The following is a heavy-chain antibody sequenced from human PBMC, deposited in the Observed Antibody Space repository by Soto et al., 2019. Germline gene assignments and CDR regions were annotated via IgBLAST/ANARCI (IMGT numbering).Heavy chain of an antibody. V-gene: IGHV1-18*04. D-gene: IGHD6-13*01. CDR1: GYTFTSYG. Sequence: ASVKVSCKASGYTFTSYGIGWVRQAPGQGLEWMGWSSAYNGNTNYAQKLQGRVTMTTDTSTSTAYMELRSLRSDDTAVYYCARDFDGYPPYLEPFDYWGQGTLVTVSS. CDR3: ARDFDGYPPYLEPFDY. CDR2: SSAYNGNT. J-gene: IGHJ4*02.